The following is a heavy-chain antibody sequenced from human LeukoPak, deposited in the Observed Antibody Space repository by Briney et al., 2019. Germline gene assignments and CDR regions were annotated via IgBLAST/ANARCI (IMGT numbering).Heavy chain of an antibody. Sequence: ASVKVSCKASGYSLTGYYMHWVRQAPGQGLEWMGWINPNSGGTHYAQQFQGRVTMTRNTSISTAYMELSSLRSEDTAVYYCAASGSGWYDGDYYYGMDVWGQGTTVTVSS. CDR1: GYSLTGYY. CDR3: AASGSGWYDGDYYYGMDV. CDR2: INPNSGGT. D-gene: IGHD6-19*01. J-gene: IGHJ6*02. V-gene: IGHV1-2*02.